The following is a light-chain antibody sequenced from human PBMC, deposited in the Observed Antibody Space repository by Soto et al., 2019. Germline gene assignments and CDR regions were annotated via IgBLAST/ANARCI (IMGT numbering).Light chain of an antibody. CDR1: QRVLYSSNNKNY. J-gene: IGKJ5*01. CDR3: QQYYSTPIT. CDR2: WAS. Sequence: DIVMTQSPDSLAVSLGERATINCTSSQRVLYSSNNKNYLAWYQQKPGQPPKLLIYWASTRESGVPDRFSGNGSATDFNLTISSLQAEAVDVYYCQQYYSTPITFGQGTRLEIK. V-gene: IGKV4-1*01.